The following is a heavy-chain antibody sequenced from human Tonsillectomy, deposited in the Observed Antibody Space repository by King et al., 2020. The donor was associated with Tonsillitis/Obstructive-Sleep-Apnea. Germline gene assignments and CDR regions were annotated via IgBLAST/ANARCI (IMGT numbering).Heavy chain of an antibody. CDR3: ARRREVVVPAAIAGWFDP. V-gene: IGHV5-51*01. CDR1: GYSFSEYW. D-gene: IGHD2-2*02. CDR2: IYPDDSDT. Sequence: AQLVESGAEVKKPGESLKISCKGSGYSFSEYWIAWVRQMPGKGLEWMGIIYPDDSDTRYSPSFQGQVTMSVDKSISTAYLQWSSLKASDPAIYYCARRREVVVPAAIAGWFDPWGQGTLVTVSS. J-gene: IGHJ5*02.